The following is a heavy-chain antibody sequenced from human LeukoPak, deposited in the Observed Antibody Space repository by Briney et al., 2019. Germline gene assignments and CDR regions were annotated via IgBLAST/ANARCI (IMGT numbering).Heavy chain of an antibody. Sequence: GESLKISCRGFGYDFSMHWIAWVRQMPGEGLEWMGIIYPDDSDTTYSPSFQGQITISADKSISSAYLHLSGLKASDTATYFCARRGRVDYVGPQSYFDHWGQGSLVTVSS. V-gene: IGHV5-51*01. J-gene: IGHJ4*02. CDR2: IYPDDSDT. D-gene: IGHD3/OR15-3a*01. CDR1: GYDFSMHW. CDR3: ARRGRVDYVGPQSYFDH.